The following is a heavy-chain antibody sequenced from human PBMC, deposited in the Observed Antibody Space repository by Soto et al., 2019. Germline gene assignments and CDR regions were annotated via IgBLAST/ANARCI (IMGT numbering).Heavy chain of an antibody. D-gene: IGHD3-3*01. J-gene: IGHJ4*02. CDR1: SYTFNSYG. CDR3: ARYFWSGQLPFYFDQ. V-gene: IGHV1-18*01. CDR2: ISAYNGNT. Sequence: VLLVQSGAEVKKPGASVKVSCKASSYTFNSYGVSWVRQAPGQGLEWMGWISAYNGNTKYSQNLQGRVTMTIDTTTSSAYLEVRRLRSDDTAIYYCARYFWSGQLPFYFDQWGQGTLVTVSS.